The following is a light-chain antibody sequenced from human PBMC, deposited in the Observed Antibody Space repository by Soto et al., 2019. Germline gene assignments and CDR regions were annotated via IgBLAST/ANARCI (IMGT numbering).Light chain of an antibody. Sequence: VLTQPPSVSAAPGQKVTISCSGSSSNIGGNSVSWYQQLPGTAPKLLIYDDNKRPSGIPDRFSGSKSGTSATLGITGFQTGDEADYYCGSWDSCLSAYVFGTGTKVTVL. CDR1: SSNIGGNS. CDR2: DDN. V-gene: IGLV1-51*01. J-gene: IGLJ1*01. CDR3: GSWDSCLSAYV.